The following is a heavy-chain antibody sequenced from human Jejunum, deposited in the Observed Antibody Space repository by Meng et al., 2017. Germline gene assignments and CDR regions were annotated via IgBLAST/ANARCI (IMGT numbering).Heavy chain of an antibody. CDR3: TRDAGWGSLDY. Sequence: GESLKISCAASGFVFSDYAMTWVRQAPGKGLEWLGNINPHGSATNYVGSVKGRFTISRDNAKNSVYLQMNSLRADDTAVYYCTRDAGWGSLDYWGQGTLVTISS. J-gene: IGHJ4*01. CDR1: GFVFSDYA. D-gene: IGHD7-27*01. CDR2: INPHGSAT. V-gene: IGHV3-7*01.